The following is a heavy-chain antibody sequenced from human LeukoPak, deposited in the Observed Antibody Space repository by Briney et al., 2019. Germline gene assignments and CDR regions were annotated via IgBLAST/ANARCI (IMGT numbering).Heavy chain of an antibody. J-gene: IGHJ3*02. CDR2: ISGSSHIT. Sequence: GGSLRLSCSASGFTFSIYAMGWVSQGPVRGLEWVASISGSSHITTYTDSLKGRFTISRDNSKNTLYLQINSLRDDDTALYYCGKYLQPSGFPYALDTWGQGTMVTVSS. V-gene: IGHV3-23*01. CDR3: GKYLQPSGFPYALDT. CDR1: GFTFSIYA. D-gene: IGHD5-12*01.